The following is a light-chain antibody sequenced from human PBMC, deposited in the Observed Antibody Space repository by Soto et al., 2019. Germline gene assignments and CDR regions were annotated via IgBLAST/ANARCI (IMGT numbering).Light chain of an antibody. CDR2: GNS. Sequence: QSALTQPPSVSGAPGQRVTISCTGSNSNIGAGYDVHWYQELPGTAPKLLIYGNSNRPSGVPDRFSGSKSGTSASLAITGLQAEDEADYYCQSYDSRLSGVVFGGGTKLTVL. CDR3: QSYDSRLSGVV. V-gene: IGLV1-40*01. CDR1: NSNIGAGYD. J-gene: IGLJ2*01.